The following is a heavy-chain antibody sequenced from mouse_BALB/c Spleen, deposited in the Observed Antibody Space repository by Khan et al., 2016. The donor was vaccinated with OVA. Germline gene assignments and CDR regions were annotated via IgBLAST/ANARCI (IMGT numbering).Heavy chain of an antibody. CDR3: ARSGYGSFGY. Sequence: VQLQQSGPELVKPGASVKISCKASGYTFTDYNMDWVRQSQGESLEWIGYIFTNTGDTGYNQKFKTKATLTVDSSSSTAYMELRSLTSEDSAVYYCARSGYGSFGYWGQGTLVTVSA. D-gene: IGHD1-2*01. V-gene: IGHV1S29*02. CDR2: IFTNTGDT. J-gene: IGHJ3*01. CDR1: GYTFTDYN.